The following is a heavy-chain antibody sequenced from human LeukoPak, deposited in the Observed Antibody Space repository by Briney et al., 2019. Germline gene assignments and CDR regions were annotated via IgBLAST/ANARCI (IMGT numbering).Heavy chain of an antibody. D-gene: IGHD3-22*01. CDR3: ARGVRARRGYYYYMDV. V-gene: IGHV4-39*07. J-gene: IGHJ6*03. Sequence: SETLSLTCTVSGGSISSNSYYWGWIRQPPGKGLEWIGSIYYSGSTYYNPSLKSRVTISVDTSKNQFSLKLSSVTAADTAVYYCARGVRARRGYYYYMDVWGKGTTVTVSS. CDR2: IYYSGST. CDR1: GGSISSNSYY.